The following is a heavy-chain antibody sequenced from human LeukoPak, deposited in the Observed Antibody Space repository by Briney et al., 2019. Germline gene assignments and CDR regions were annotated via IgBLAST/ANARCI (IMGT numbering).Heavy chain of an antibody. Sequence: SETLSLTCTVSGGSISSSSYYWGWIRQPPGKGLEWIGSIYYSGSTYYNPSLKSRVTISVDTSKNQFSLKLSSVTAADTAVYYCAACYYDSSGYFNSDYWGQGTLVTVSS. CDR3: AACYYDSSGYFNSDY. CDR1: GGSISSSSYY. V-gene: IGHV4-39*01. CDR2: IYYSGST. J-gene: IGHJ4*02. D-gene: IGHD3-22*01.